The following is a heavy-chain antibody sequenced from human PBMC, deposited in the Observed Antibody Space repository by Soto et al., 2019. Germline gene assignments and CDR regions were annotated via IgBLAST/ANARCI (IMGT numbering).Heavy chain of an antibody. CDR1: GGSLSGYY. V-gene: IGHV4-34*01. Sequence: SETLSLTCAVYGGSLSGYYWSWFRQPPGKGLKWIGEINHSGSTNYNPSLKSRVTISVDTSKNQFSLKLSSVTAAETAVYYCARSANGAGNYVDYWGQGSLHTVSS. J-gene: IGHJ4*02. CDR2: INHSGST. CDR3: ARSANGAGNYVDY. D-gene: IGHD3-10*01.